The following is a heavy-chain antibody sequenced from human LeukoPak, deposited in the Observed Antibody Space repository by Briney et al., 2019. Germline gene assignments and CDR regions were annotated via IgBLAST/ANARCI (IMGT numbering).Heavy chain of an antibody. CDR2: MNPNSGNT. J-gene: IGHJ6*03. CDR3: ARSPRRYYMDV. CDR1: GYTFTSYD. V-gene: IGHV1-8*01. Sequence: ASVKVSCKASGYTFTSYDINWVRQPTGQGLEWMGRMNPNSGNTGYAQKFQGRVTMTSNTSISTAYMELSSLRSEDTAVYYCARSPRRYYMDVWGKGTTVTVSS.